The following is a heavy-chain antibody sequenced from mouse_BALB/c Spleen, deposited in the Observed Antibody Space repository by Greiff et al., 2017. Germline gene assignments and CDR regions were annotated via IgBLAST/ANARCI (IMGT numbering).Heavy chain of an antibody. CDR2: ISSGSSTI. J-gene: IGHJ2*01. V-gene: IGHV5-17*02. D-gene: IGHD4-1*01. Sequence: DVQLVESGGGLVQPGGSRNLSCAASGFTFSSFGLHWVRQAPEKGLEWVAYISSGSSTIYYADTVKGRFTITRDNPKNTLFLKMTRLRSEDTAMYYGARNWDVSGDYWGQGTTLTVSS. CDR3: ARNWDVSGDY. CDR1: GFTFSSFG.